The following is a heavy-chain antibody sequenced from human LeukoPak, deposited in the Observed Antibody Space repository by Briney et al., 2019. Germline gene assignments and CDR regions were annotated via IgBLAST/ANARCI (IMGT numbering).Heavy chain of an antibody. D-gene: IGHD5-12*01. CDR3: ARGTQDIVATDGAFDI. Sequence: ASVKVSCKASGYTFTGYYMHWVRQAPGQGLEWMGWINPNSGGTNYAQKFQGRVTMTRDTSISTAYMELSRLRSDDTAVYYCARGTQDIVATDGAFDIWGQGTMVTVSS. V-gene: IGHV1-2*02. CDR1: GYTFTGYY. CDR2: INPNSGGT. J-gene: IGHJ3*02.